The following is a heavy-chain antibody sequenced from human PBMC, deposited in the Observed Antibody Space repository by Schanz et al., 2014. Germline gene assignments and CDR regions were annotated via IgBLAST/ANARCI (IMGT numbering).Heavy chain of an antibody. Sequence: EVQLLESGGGLVEPGGSLRLSCLASGFAFSSYGMNWLRQAPGKGPEWVSYIRSSSTPIYYADSVKGRFTISRDNAKNTLYLQMNSLRAEDTAVYFCAKIERNEDWGQGTLVTVSS. D-gene: IGHD1-1*01. J-gene: IGHJ4*02. CDR1: GFAFSSYG. CDR3: AKIERNED. V-gene: IGHV3-48*01. CDR2: IRSSSTPI.